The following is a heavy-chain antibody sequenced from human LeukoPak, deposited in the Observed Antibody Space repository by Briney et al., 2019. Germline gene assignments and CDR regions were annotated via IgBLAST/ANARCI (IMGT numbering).Heavy chain of an antibody. D-gene: IGHD1-7*01. V-gene: IGHV3-30-3*01. Sequence: PGGSLRLSCAASGFTFSSYAMHWVRQAPGKGLEWVAVISYDGSNKYYADSVKGRFTISRDNSKNTPYLQMNSLRAEDTAVYYCARDLELHGGRYYYGMDVWGQGTTVTVSS. CDR3: ARDLELHGGRYYYGMDV. CDR2: ISYDGSNK. J-gene: IGHJ6*02. CDR1: GFTFSSYA.